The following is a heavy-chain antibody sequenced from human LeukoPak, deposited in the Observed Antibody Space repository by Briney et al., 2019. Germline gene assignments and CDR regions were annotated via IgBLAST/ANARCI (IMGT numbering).Heavy chain of an antibody. J-gene: IGHJ4*02. Sequence: GGSLRLSCAASEFSVGSNYMTWVRQAPGKGLEWVSLIYSGGSTYYADSVKGRFTISRDNSKNTLYLQMNSLRAEDTAVYSCAKEIWPTVTTPGRTYFDYWGQGALVTVSS. D-gene: IGHD4-17*01. CDR3: AKEIWPTVTTPGRTYFDY. CDR2: IYSGGST. V-gene: IGHV3-66*02. CDR1: EFSVGSNY.